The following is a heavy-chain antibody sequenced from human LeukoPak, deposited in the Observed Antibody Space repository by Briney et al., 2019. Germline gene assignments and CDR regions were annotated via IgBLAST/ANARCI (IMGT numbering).Heavy chain of an antibody. CDR1: GYTFTCYY. J-gene: IGHJ4*02. V-gene: IGHV1-2*02. D-gene: IGHD3-22*01. CDR2: INPNSGGT. Sequence: ASVKVSCKASGYTFTCYYMHWVRQAPGQGLEWMGWINPNSGGTNYAQKFQGRVTMTRDTSISTAYMELSRLRSDDTAVYYCARGTHYYDSSGYYFYYWGQGTLVTVSS. CDR3: ARGTHYYDSSGYYFYY.